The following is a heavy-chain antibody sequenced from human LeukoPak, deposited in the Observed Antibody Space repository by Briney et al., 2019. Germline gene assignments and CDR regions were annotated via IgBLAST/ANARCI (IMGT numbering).Heavy chain of an antibody. CDR3: AREGTTAIRFLEWLSPSYYYGMDV. Sequence: ASVKVSCKASGYTFTSYYMHWVRQAPGRGLEWMGIINPSGGSTSYAQKFQGRVTMTRDTSTSTVYMELSSLRSEDTAVYYCAREGTTAIRFLEWLSPSYYYGMDVWGQGTTVTVSS. CDR2: INPSGGST. D-gene: IGHD3-3*01. CDR1: GYTFTSYY. V-gene: IGHV1-46*01. J-gene: IGHJ6*02.